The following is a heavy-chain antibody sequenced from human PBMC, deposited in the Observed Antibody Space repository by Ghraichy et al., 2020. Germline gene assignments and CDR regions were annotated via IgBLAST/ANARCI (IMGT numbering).Heavy chain of an antibody. J-gene: IGHJ4*02. CDR1: GGSLSSSSYY. CDR2: IYYSGST. D-gene: IGHD2-21*02. V-gene: IGHV4-39*01. Sequence: SETLSLTCTVSGGSLSSSSYYWGWIRQPPGKGLEWIGSIYYSGSTYYNPSLKSRVTISVDTSKNQFSLKLSSVTAADTAVYYCARQKGRPKDVYCGGDCYSIDYWGQGTLVTVSS. CDR3: ARQKGRPKDVYCGGDCYSIDY.